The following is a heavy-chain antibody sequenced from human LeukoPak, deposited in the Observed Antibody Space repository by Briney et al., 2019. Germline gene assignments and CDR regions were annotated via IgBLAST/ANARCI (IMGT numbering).Heavy chain of an antibody. V-gene: IGHV3-30*18. CDR2: ISNDGSKK. Sequence: GGSLRLSCAASEFTFSTYGMHWVRQAVGKGLEWMAFISNDGSKKYYGDSVKGRFIISRDKNMLYLQMDSLRAEDTAVYYCAKDKGWSRVIEYWGQGTPVIVPS. CDR3: AKDKGWSRVIEY. J-gene: IGHJ4*02. D-gene: IGHD2-15*01. CDR1: EFTFSTYG.